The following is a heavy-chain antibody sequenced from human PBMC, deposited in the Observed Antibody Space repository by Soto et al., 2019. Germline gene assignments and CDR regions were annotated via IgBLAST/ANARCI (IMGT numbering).Heavy chain of an antibody. CDR3: ARAAPLTTSTYYYDTSSRYNVRPIDY. D-gene: IGHD3-22*01. Sequence: VQLVESGGGLVQPGRSRRLSCVVSGISFEDYAMHWVRQVPGKGLEWVSGINWDSGDIGYADSVKGRFTISRDNAKNSLYLQMDSLRAEDTAVYYCARAAPLTTSTYYYDTSSRYNVRPIDYWGQGTLVTVSS. CDR1: GISFEDYA. CDR2: INWDSGDI. V-gene: IGHV3-9*01. J-gene: IGHJ4*02.